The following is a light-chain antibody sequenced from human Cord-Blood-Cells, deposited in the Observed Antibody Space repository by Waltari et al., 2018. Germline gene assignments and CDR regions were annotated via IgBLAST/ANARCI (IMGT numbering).Light chain of an antibody. CDR2: EGS. CDR3: CSYAGSSTLV. V-gene: IGLV2-23*01. J-gene: IGLJ2*01. CDR1: NRDVGSYNL. Sequence: QSALTHPASVSGSPGLSITIPCTGTNRDVGSYNLVPWYQQHPGEAPKLMIYEGSKPPSAVSNRFSGSKSGNTASLTISGLQAEDEADYYCCSYAGSSTLVFGGGTKLTVL.